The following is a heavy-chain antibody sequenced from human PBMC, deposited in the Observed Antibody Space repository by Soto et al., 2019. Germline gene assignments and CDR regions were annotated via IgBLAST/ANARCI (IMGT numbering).Heavy chain of an antibody. Sequence: EDQLVESGGGLVQPGGSLRLTCAVSGFSFRSDWMNWVRQAPGKGLEWVAHTNQDGSEKYYLDSVKGRFTIFRDNAKNLWYLQMNGRRAEDTAGYYCSGGVGDAIWGQGTLVTVSS. CDR2: TNQDGSEK. CDR3: SGGVGDAI. CDR1: GFSFRSDW. D-gene: IGHD1-26*01. J-gene: IGHJ1*01. V-gene: IGHV3-7*04.